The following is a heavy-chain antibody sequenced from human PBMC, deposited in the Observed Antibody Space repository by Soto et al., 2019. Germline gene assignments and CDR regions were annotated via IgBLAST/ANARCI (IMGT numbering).Heavy chain of an antibody. D-gene: IGHD6-6*01. CDR1: GFTFSSYE. J-gene: IGHJ6*02. Sequence: VQLVESGGGLVQPRGSLRLSCAASGFTFSSYEMNWVRQAPGKGLEWVSYISSSGSTIYYADSVKGRFTISRDNAKNSLYLQMNSLRAEDTAVYYCARGEQLRPYYYYGMDVWGQGTTVTVSS. V-gene: IGHV3-48*03. CDR2: ISSSGSTI. CDR3: ARGEQLRPYYYYGMDV.